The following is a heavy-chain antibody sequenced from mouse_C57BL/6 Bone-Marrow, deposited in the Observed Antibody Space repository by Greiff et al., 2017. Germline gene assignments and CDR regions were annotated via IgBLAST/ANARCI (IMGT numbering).Heavy chain of an antibody. CDR1: GFSLTSYA. CDR3: AISYYYGSSYVFHVHYYAMDY. V-gene: IGHV2-9-1*01. D-gene: IGHD1-1*01. Sequence: QVHVKQSGPGLVAPSQSLSITCTVSGFSLTSYAISWVRQPPGKGLEWLGVIWTGGGTNYNSALNSRLSISKDNSKSQVFLKMNSLQTDDTARYYCAISYYYGSSYVFHVHYYAMDYWGQGTSVTVSS. CDR2: IWTGGGT. J-gene: IGHJ4*01.